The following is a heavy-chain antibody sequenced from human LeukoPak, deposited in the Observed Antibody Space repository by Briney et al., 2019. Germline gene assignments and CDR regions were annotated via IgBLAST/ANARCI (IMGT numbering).Heavy chain of an antibody. CDR1: GGSISSDY. J-gene: IGHJ4*02. D-gene: IGHD3-22*01. Sequence: SETLSLTCTVSGGSISSDYWSWIRQPPGKGLEWIGYIYYSGSTNYNPSLKSRVTISVDTSKNQFSLKLSSVTAADTAVYYCARAAYRDYYDSSGYFFDYWGQGTLVTVSS. V-gene: IGHV4-59*01. CDR3: ARAAYRDYYDSSGYFFDY. CDR2: IYYSGST.